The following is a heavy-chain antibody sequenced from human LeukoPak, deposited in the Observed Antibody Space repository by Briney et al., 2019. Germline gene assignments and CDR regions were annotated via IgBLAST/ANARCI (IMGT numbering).Heavy chain of an antibody. Sequence: GSLRLSCTASGFTFRLYAMNWVRQPPGKGLEWIGEINARGDTNFHPSLKSRVTISVDTSKSQFSLRLTSMIAADTAVYYCARGQVPAARGYNWFDPWGQGTLVTVSS. J-gene: IGHJ5*02. D-gene: IGHD2-2*01. CDR1: GFTFRLYA. CDR2: INARGDT. CDR3: ARGQVPAARGYNWFDP. V-gene: IGHV4-34*01.